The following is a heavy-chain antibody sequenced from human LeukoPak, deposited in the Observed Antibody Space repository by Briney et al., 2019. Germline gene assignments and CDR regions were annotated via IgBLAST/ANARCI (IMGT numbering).Heavy chain of an antibody. CDR3: AKNELLWFGEFDAFDI. Sequence: PGRSLRLSCAASGFTFSSYGMHWVRQAPGKGLDWVAVISYDGSNKYYVDSVKGRFTISRDNSKNMLYLQTNSLRAEDTAVYYCAKNELLWFGEFDAFDIRGQGTMVTVSS. V-gene: IGHV3-30*18. J-gene: IGHJ3*02. CDR2: ISYDGSNK. D-gene: IGHD3-10*01. CDR1: GFTFSSYG.